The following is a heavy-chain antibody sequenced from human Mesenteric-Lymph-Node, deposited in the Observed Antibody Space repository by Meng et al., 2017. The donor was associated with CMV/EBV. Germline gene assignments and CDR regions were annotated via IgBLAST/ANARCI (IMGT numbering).Heavy chain of an antibody. Sequence: GESLKISCAASGFTISSYGMHWVSQAPGKGLEWVAFIGYDGTNKYYADSVKGRFTISRDKSKNTLYMQMNSLRVEDTAMYYCATAKDSGYVFPGYWGQGTLVTVSS. CDR3: ATAKDSGYVFPGY. CDR1: GFTISSYG. D-gene: IGHD5-12*01. V-gene: IGHV3-30*02. J-gene: IGHJ4*02. CDR2: IGYDGTNK.